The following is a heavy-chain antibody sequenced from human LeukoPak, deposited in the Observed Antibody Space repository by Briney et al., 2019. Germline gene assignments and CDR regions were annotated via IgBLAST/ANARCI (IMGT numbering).Heavy chain of an antibody. J-gene: IGHJ4*02. V-gene: IGHV3-53*01. CDR1: GFIVSSNY. Sequence: GGSLRLSCAASGFIVSSNYMTWVRQAPGKGLEWVSVIYSDGSTFYADSVKGRFTISRDTSKNTLYLQMNNLRADDTAVYSCGTAPQVYYWGQGALVTVSS. CDR2: IYSDGST. CDR3: GTAPQVYY.